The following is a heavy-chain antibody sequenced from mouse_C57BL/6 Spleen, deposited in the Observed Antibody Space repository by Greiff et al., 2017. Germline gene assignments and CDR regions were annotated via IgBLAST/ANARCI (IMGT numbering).Heavy chain of an antibody. CDR2: ISDGGSYT. D-gene: IGHD3-3*01. CDR3: ARESGGALWLGFDAMDY. Sequence: DVQLVESGGGLVKPGGSLKLSCAASGFTFSSYAMSWVRQTPEKRLEWVATISDGGSYTYYPDNVKGRFTISRDNAKNNLYLQMSHLKSEDTAMYYCARESGGALWLGFDAMDYWGQGTSVTVSS. J-gene: IGHJ4*01. V-gene: IGHV5-4*01. CDR1: GFTFSSYA.